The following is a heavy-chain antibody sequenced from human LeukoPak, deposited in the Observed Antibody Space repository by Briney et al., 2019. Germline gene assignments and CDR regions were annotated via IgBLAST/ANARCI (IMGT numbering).Heavy chain of an antibody. J-gene: IGHJ4*02. CDR3: ARDGGGGITMVRGVREFDY. D-gene: IGHD3-10*01. Sequence: ASVKVSCKASGYTFTSYGISWVRQAPGQGLEWMGWISAYNGNTKYGQKYQGRVTMTTDTSTSTAYMELRSLRSDDTAVYYCARDGGGGITMVRGVREFDYWGQGTLVTVSS. V-gene: IGHV1-18*01. CDR2: ISAYNGNT. CDR1: GYTFTSYG.